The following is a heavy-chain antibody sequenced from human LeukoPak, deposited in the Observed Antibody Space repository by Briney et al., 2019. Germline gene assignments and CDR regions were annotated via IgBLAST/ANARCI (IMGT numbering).Heavy chain of an antibody. CDR1: GYTFTSYD. D-gene: IGHD6-13*01. Sequence: GASVKVSCKASGYTFTSYDINWVRQATGQGLEWMGWMNPNSGNTGYAQKFQGRVTITRNTSISTAYMELSSLRSEDTAVYYCARGSSSWYKRGEAFDIWGQGTMVTVSS. CDR2: MNPNSGNT. J-gene: IGHJ3*02. V-gene: IGHV1-8*03. CDR3: ARGSSSWYKRGEAFDI.